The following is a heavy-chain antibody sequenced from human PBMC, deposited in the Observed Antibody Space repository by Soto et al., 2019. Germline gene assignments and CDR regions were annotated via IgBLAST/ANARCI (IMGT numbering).Heavy chain of an antibody. CDR2: ISVYNGNT. D-gene: IGHD4-4*01. J-gene: IGHJ6*02. CDR1: GYTFTSYG. Sequence: QVQLVQSGAEVKKPGASVKVSCKASGYTFTSYGISWVRQAPGQRLEGMGWISVYNGNTNYAQKLQGRVTITTDTATRTAYMELRSLRSDDTAVYYCARQPQPTVTTLRYDYYYGMDGWGQGTTVTVSS. V-gene: IGHV1-18*04. CDR3: ARQPQPTVTTLRYDYYYGMDG.